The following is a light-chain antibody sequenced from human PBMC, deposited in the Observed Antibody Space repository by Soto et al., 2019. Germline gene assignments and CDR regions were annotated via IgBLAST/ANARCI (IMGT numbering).Light chain of an antibody. CDR1: QSVSSN. Sequence: EIVMTQSPVTLSVSPGERATLSCRASQSVSSNLAWYQQKPGQAPSLLIYGAFTRATGIPARFSGTGSGTEFTRTISSRQSEDFALYYCQQYNDWPLTVGQGTKRDI. V-gene: IGKV3-15*01. CDR3: QQYNDWPLT. J-gene: IGKJ1*01. CDR2: GAF.